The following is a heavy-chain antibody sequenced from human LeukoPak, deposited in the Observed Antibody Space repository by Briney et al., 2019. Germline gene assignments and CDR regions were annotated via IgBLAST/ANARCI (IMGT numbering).Heavy chain of an antibody. CDR1: GYTFTGYY. CDR2: INPNSGGT. CDR3: ARWRYGSSTSCYAETNWFDP. J-gene: IGHJ5*02. D-gene: IGHD2-2*01. Sequence: ASVKVSCKASGYTFTGYYMHWVRQAPGQGLEWMGWINPNSGGTNYAQKFQGRVTMTRDTSISTAYMELSRLRSDDTAVYYCARWRYGSSTSCYAETNWFDPWGQGTLVTVSS. V-gene: IGHV1-2*02.